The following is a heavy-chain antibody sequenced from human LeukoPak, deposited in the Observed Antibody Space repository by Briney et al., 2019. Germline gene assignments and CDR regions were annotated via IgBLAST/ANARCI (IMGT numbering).Heavy chain of an antibody. CDR2: INHSGST. CDR3: ASGPAGYFVY. V-gene: IGHV4-34*01. J-gene: IGHJ4*02. Sequence: PSETLSLTCAVYGGSFSGYYWSWIRQPPGKGLEWIGEINHSGSTNYNPSLKSRLTISVGTSKNQFSLKLSSVTAADTAVYYCASGPAGYFVYWGEETLVTVSS. D-gene: IGHD2-2*01. CDR1: GGSFSGYY.